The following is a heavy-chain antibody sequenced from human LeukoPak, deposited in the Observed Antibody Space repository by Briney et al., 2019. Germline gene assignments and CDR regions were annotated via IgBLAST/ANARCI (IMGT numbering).Heavy chain of an antibody. CDR2: VNPNSGGT. CDR3: ARDYYGSSGYRSSTFGMDV. V-gene: IGHV1-2*02. J-gene: IGHJ6*02. D-gene: IGHD3-22*01. CDR1: GYTFTGYH. Sequence: ASVKDSCKASGYTFTGYHMHWVRQAPGQGLEWMGWVNPNSGGTNYAQKFQGRVTMTRDTSISTAYMELSRLRSDDTAVYYCARDYYGSSGYRSSTFGMDVWGQGTTVTVSS.